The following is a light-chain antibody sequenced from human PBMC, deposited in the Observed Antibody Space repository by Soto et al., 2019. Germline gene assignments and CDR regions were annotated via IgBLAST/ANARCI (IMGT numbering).Light chain of an antibody. CDR2: EGS. Sequence: QSALPQPASVSGSPGQSITISCTGTSSDVGSYNRVSWYQQHAGKAPKRMIYEGSNRPSGVSNRFSGSKSGNTASLTISGLQAEDEADYYCCSYAGSSTYVFGTGTKLTVL. CDR3: CSYAGSSTYV. CDR1: SSDVGSYNR. J-gene: IGLJ1*01. V-gene: IGLV2-23*01.